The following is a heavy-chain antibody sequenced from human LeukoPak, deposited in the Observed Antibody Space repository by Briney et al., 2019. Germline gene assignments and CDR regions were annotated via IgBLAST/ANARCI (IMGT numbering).Heavy chain of an antibody. CDR1: GGSISSYY. CDR2: IYYRGST. CDR3: AREKGPAAGFDDAFDI. V-gene: IGHV4-59*01. J-gene: IGHJ3*02. D-gene: IGHD6-13*01. Sequence: SETLSLTCTVSGGSISSYYWSWIRQPPGKGLEWIGYIYYRGSTNYNPSLKSRVTISVSTSKNQFSLKLSSVAAAGPAVYYCAREKGPAAGFDDAFDIWGQGTMVTVSS.